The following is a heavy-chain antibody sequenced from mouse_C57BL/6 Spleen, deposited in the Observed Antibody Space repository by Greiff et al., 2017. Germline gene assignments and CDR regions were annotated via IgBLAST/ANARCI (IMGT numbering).Heavy chain of an antibody. D-gene: IGHD1-1*01. CDR1: GFSFNTYA. CDR3: VRHYYGSSYWYFDV. V-gene: IGHV10-1*01. Sequence: EVQRVESGGGLVQPKGSLKLSCAASGFSFNTYAMNWVRQAPGKGLEWVARIRSKSNNYATYYADSVKDRFTISRNDSESMLYRQMNNLKTEDTAMYYCVRHYYGSSYWYFDVWGTGTTVTVSS. J-gene: IGHJ1*03. CDR2: IRSKSNNYAT.